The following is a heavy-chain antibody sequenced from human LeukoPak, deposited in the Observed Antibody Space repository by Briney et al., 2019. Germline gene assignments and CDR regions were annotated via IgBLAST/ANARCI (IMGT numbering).Heavy chain of an antibody. D-gene: IGHD1-1*01. CDR3: ARDRGTWNDDGFDY. Sequence: SETLSLTCTVSGASVNGASVTTYYWSWIRQPAGKGLEWIGRIYISGSTNYNPSLKSRVTMSVDTSKNQFSLKLSSVTAADTAVYYCARDRGTWNDDGFDYWGQGTLVTVSS. CDR1: GASVNGASVTTYY. V-gene: IGHV4-4*07. J-gene: IGHJ4*02. CDR2: IYISGST.